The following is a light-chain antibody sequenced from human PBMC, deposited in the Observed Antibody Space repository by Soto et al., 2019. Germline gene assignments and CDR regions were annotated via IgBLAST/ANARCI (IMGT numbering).Light chain of an antibody. CDR2: AAS. J-gene: IGKJ1*01. CDR1: QSISSY. Sequence: DIQMTQSTSSLSASVGDRATITCRASQSISSYLNWYQQKPGKAPKLLSYAASSLQSGVPSRFSGSGSGTDFTLTISSLQPEDFATYYCQQSYSTPRTFGQGTKVEIK. CDR3: QQSYSTPRT. V-gene: IGKV1-39*01.